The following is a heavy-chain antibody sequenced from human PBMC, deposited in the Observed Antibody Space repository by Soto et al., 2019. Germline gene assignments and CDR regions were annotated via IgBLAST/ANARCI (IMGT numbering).Heavy chain of an antibody. Sequence: PGESLKISCKGSGYSFTSYWIGWVRQMPGKGLEWMGIIYPGDSDTRYSPSFQGQVTISADKSISTAYLQWSSLKASDTAMYYCARHAYYYDSSGYYFDYWGQGTLVTVSS. CDR2: IYPGDSDT. D-gene: IGHD3-22*01. V-gene: IGHV5-51*01. J-gene: IGHJ4*02. CDR1: GYSFTSYW. CDR3: ARHAYYYDSSGYYFDY.